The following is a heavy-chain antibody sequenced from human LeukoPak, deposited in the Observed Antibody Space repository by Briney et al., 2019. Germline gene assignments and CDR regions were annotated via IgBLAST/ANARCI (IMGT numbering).Heavy chain of an antibody. CDR3: ASPHRGKLGQAASGAFDI. CDR2: ITPFNGNT. D-gene: IGHD3-16*01. V-gene: IGHV1-45*02. CDR1: GYTFTYRY. Sequence: ASVKVSCKASGYTFTYRYLHWVRQAPGQALEWMGWITPFNGNTNYAQKFQDRVTITRDRSMSTAYMELSSLRSEDTAMYYCASPHRGKLGQAASGAFDIWGQGTMVTVSS. J-gene: IGHJ3*02.